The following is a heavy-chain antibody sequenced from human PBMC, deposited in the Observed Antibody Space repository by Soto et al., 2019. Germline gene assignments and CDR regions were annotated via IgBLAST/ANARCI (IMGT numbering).Heavy chain of an antibody. D-gene: IGHD2-15*01. V-gene: IGHV1-69*13. CDR1: GGTFSSYA. J-gene: IGHJ6*02. CDR3: ARSPVVVVAANYYGMDV. CDR2: IIPIFGTA. Sequence: GASVKVSCKASGGTFSSYAISWERQAPGQGLEWMGGIIPIFGTANYAQKFQGRVTITADESTSTAYMELSSLRSEDTAVYYCARSPVVVVAANYYGMDVWGQGTTVTVSS.